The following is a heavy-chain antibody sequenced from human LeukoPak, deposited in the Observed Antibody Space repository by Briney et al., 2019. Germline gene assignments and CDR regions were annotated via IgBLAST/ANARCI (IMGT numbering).Heavy chain of an antibody. V-gene: IGHV4-39*01. CDR1: GGSISSSSYY. J-gene: IGHJ4*02. CDR3: ARTPYCSGGSCGDY. D-gene: IGHD2-15*01. CDR2: IYYSGST. Sequence: SETLSFTCTVSGGSISSSSYYWGWIRQPPGKGLEWIGSIYYSGSTYYNPSLKSRVTISVDTSKNQFSLKLSSVTAADTAVYYCARTPYCSGGSCGDYWGQGTLVTVSS.